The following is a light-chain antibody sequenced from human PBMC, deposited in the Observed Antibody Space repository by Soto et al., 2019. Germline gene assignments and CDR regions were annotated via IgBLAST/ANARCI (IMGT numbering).Light chain of an antibody. Sequence: EIVLTQSPGTLSLCPGERATLSCRASQSVSSTYLAWYQQKHGQAPRLLIYGASSRATGIPDRFSGSASGTDFTLTINRLEPEDSAIYYCQQYGDSRTFGQGTKLEIK. V-gene: IGKV3-20*01. CDR2: GAS. CDR3: QQYGDSRT. J-gene: IGKJ2*01. CDR1: QSVSSTY.